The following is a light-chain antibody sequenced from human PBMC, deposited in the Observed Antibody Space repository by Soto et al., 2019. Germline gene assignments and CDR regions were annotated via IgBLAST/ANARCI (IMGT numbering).Light chain of an antibody. Sequence: QSALTQPASVSGSPGQSIAISCTGTSSDVGGYNYVSWYQQHPGKAPKLIIYDVTNRPSGVSNRFSGSKSGNTASLTISGLQAEDAADYYCSSYTSSSTYVFGTGTKVTVL. CDR1: SSDVGGYNY. CDR2: DVT. V-gene: IGLV2-14*01. CDR3: SSYTSSSTYV. J-gene: IGLJ1*01.